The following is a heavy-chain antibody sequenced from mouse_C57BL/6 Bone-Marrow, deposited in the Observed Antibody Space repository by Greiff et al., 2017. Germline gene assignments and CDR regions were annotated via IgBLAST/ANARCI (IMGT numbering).Heavy chain of an antibody. J-gene: IGHJ3*01. V-gene: IGHV1-55*01. D-gene: IGHD2-4*01. CDR3: AREGYDYDGTY. CDR2: IYPGSGST. CDR1: GYTFTSYW. Sequence: QVQLQQPGAELVKPGASVKMSCKASGYTFTSYWITWVKQRPGQGLEWIGDIYPGSGSTNYNEKFKSKATLTVDKSSSTAYMQLSSLTSEDSAVYYCAREGYDYDGTYWGQGTLVTVSA.